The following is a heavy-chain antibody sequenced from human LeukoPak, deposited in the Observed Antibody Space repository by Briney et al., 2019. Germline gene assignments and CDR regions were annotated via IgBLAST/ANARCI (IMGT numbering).Heavy chain of an antibody. CDR3: ATDRKVGTWDPRFNY. D-gene: IGHD4-23*01. CDR2: IRQDDSEK. CDR1: GYSFSVYW. V-gene: IGHV3-7*01. Sequence: GGSLRLSCAASGYSFSVYWMICGRQAPGKGLEWVCDIRQDDSEKNYVDSVKGRFTISRDNAKSSLYLQMNSLRAEDTAIYYCATDRKVGTWDPRFNYWGQGTLVTVSS. J-gene: IGHJ4*02.